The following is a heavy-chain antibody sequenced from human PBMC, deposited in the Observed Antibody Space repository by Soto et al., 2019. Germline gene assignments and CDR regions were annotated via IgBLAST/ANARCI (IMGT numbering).Heavy chain of an antibody. CDR2: ISWNSGSI. J-gene: IGHJ4*02. CDR3: AKDISGAYSYGSRPTYYFDY. V-gene: IGHV3-9*01. Sequence: GGSLRLSCAASGFTFDDYAMHWVRQAPGKGLEWVSGISWNSGSIGYADSVKGRFTISRDNAKNSLYLQMNSLRAEDTALYYCAKDISGAYSYGSRPTYYFDYWGQGTLVTVSS. CDR1: GFTFDDYA. D-gene: IGHD5-18*01.